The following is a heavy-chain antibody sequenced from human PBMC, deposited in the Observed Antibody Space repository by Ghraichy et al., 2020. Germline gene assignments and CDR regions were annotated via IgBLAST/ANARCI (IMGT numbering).Heavy chain of an antibody. Sequence: ASVKDSCKASGYTFSDYYIHWVRQAPGQGLEWMGWINPNSGATNYAQNFQGRVTLTRDTSTSTGYLELSRLTSDYTAVYYCARDRSSSWSGHYYYYGLDVWGQRTTVTVSS. D-gene: IGHD6-13*01. CDR2: INPNSGAT. CDR1: GYTFSDYY. CDR3: ARDRSSSWSGHYYYYGLDV. V-gene: IGHV1-2*02. J-gene: IGHJ6*02.